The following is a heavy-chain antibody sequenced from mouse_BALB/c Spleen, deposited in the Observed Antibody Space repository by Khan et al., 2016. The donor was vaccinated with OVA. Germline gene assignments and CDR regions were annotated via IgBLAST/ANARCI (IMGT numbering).Heavy chain of an antibody. CDR3: ARDRIDY. J-gene: IGHJ2*01. V-gene: IGHV1-7*01. CDR2: INPTSGYT. CDR1: GYTFTTYW. Sequence: QMQLEESGAELAKPGASVKMSCKASGYTFTTYWMHWVKQRPGQGLEWIGYINPTSGYTDYNQKFKDKATLTADKSSSTAYMQLSSLTSDDSAVHYCARDRIDYWGQGTTLTVSS.